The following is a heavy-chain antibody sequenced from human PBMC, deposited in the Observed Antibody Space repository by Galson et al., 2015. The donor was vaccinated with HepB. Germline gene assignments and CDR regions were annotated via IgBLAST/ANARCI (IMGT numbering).Heavy chain of an antibody. V-gene: IGHV1-69*01. CDR1: GGTFSSYA. D-gene: IGHD4-17*01. CDR3: ASLDSDYGDPMGADY. CDR2: IIPIFGTA. Sequence: SCKASGGTFSSYAISWVRQAPGQGLEWMGGIIPIFGTANYAQKFQGRVTITADESTSTAYMELSSLRSEDTAVYYCASLDSDYGDPMGADYWGQGTLVTVSS. J-gene: IGHJ4*02.